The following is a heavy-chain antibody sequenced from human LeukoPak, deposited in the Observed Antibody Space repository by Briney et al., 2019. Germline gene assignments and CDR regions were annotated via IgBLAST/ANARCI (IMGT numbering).Heavy chain of an antibody. J-gene: IGHJ4*02. CDR3: AKEWSSGYSYGYFDY. CDR2: ISSSSSYI. Sequence: GGSLRLSCAASGFTFSSYSMNWVRQAPGEGLEWVSSISSSSSYIYYADSVKGRFTISRDNAKNSLYLQMNSLRAEDTAVYYCAKEWSSGYSYGYFDYWGQGTLVTVSS. D-gene: IGHD5-18*01. V-gene: IGHV3-21*04. CDR1: GFTFSSYS.